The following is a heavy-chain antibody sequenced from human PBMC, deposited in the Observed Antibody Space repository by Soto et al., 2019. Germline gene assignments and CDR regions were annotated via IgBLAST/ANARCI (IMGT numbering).Heavy chain of an antibody. CDR3: ARALRFKTYYYYGMDV. V-gene: IGHV4-34*01. D-gene: IGHD3-3*01. CDR1: GGSFSGYY. Sequence: SETLSLTCAVYGGSFSGYYWSWIRQPPGKGLEWIGEISHSGSTNYNPSLKSRVTISVDTSKNQFSLKLSSVTAADTAVYYCARALRFKTYYYYGMDVWGQGTTVTVSS. CDR2: ISHSGST. J-gene: IGHJ6*02.